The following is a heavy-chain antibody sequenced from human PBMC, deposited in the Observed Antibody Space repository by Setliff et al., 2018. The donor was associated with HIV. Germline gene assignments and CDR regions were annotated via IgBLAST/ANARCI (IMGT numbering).Heavy chain of an antibody. V-gene: IGHV1-2*06. CDR1: GYTFTGYF. CDR3: AREYDVLTGYYISAFDI. Sequence: GASVKVSCKASGYTFTGYFIHWVRQAPGQGLEWVGRTNPNSGDTNFAQKFQGRITMTRDTSISTAYLELNRLRSDDTAVYYCAREYDVLTGYYISAFDIWGQGTMVT. D-gene: IGHD3-9*01. CDR2: TNPNSGDT. J-gene: IGHJ3*02.